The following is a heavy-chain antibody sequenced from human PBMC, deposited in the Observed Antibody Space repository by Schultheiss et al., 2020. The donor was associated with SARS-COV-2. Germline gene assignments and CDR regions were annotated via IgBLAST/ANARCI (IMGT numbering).Heavy chain of an antibody. Sequence: GESLKISCTASGFTFSNYDMNWVRQAPGKGLEWISYISTSSSIIYYTDSVKGRFTISRDNAKNSLYLQMNSLRDEDTAVYYCARDDPKYSSTWKNWFDPWGQGSLVTVSS. V-gene: IGHV3-48*02. J-gene: IGHJ5*02. D-gene: IGHD6-13*01. CDR2: ISTSSSII. CDR1: GFTFSNYD. CDR3: ARDDPKYSSTWKNWFDP.